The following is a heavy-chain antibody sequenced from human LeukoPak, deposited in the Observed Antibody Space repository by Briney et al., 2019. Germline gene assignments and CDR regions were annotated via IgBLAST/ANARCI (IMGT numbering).Heavy chain of an antibody. Sequence: SETLSLTCAVYGGPFSGYYWSWIRQPPGKGLEWIGEINHSGSTNYNPSLKSRVTISVDTSKNQFSLKLSSVTAADTAVYYCARARHSYGYGEDYWGQGTLVTVSS. CDR1: GGPFSGYY. CDR2: INHSGST. J-gene: IGHJ4*02. V-gene: IGHV4-34*01. CDR3: ARARHSYGYGEDY. D-gene: IGHD5-18*01.